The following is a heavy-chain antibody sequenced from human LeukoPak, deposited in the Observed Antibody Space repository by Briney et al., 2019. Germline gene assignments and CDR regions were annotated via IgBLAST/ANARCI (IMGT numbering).Heavy chain of an antibody. CDR1: GFTVSSNY. CDR3: AKVETAAAATLRGFDY. V-gene: IGHV3-23*01. Sequence: GGSLRLSCAASGFTVSSNYMSWVRQAPGKGLEWVSSIGGSGGSTYYADSVKGRFTISRDNSKNTLYLQMNSLRAEDTAVYYCAKVETAAAATLRGFDYWGQGTLVTVSS. J-gene: IGHJ4*02. D-gene: IGHD6-13*01. CDR2: IGGSGGST.